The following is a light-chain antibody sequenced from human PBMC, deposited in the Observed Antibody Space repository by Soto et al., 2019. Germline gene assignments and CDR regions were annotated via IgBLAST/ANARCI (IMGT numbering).Light chain of an antibody. V-gene: IGKV3-15*01. CDR2: GAS. Sequence: ETVLTQSPATFSVSPGERATLSCRASQSIGSNLAWYQQRPGQPPRLLIYGASTRATGVPARFSGSGSGTEFTLTINSLQSEDFATYYCLQHYSYPWTFGQGTKVEVK. CDR3: LQHYSYPWT. J-gene: IGKJ1*01. CDR1: QSIGSN.